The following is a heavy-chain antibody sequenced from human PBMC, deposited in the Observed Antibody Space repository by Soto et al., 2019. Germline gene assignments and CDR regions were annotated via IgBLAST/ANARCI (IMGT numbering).Heavy chain of an antibody. V-gene: IGHV3-33*01. CDR1: GFTFSSYG. Sequence: PGGSLRLSCAASGFTFSSYGMHWVRQAPGKGLEWVAVIWYDGSNKYYADSVKGRFTISRDNSKNTLYLQMNSLRAEDTAVYYCARDRDLLRYLSLLGGMDVWGQGTTVTVSS. CDR2: IWYDGSNK. D-gene: IGHD3-9*01. CDR3: ARDRDLLRYLSLLGGMDV. J-gene: IGHJ6*02.